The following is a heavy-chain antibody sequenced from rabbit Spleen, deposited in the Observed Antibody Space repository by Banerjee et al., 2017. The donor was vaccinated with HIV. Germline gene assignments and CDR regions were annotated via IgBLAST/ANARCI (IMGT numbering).Heavy chain of an antibody. V-gene: IGHV1S7*01. CDR2: IVPIFGVT. Sequence: QLVESGGGLVQPGGSLKLSCKASGFDFSTYSMSWVRQAPGKGLEWIGYIVPIFGVTYYANWVNGRFTISSHNAQNTLYLQLNSLTAADTATYFCVRDLDGVIGWNFGWWGPGTLVTVS. D-gene: IGHD4-1*01. CDR3: VRDLDGVIGWNFGW. J-gene: IGHJ4*01. CDR1: GFDFSTYS.